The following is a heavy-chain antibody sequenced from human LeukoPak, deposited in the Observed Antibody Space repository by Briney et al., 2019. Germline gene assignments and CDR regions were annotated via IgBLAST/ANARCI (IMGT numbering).Heavy chain of an antibody. J-gene: IGHJ4*02. CDR3: ARTPIAARQIDY. V-gene: IGHV3-30-3*01. CDR2: ISYDGSNK. D-gene: IGHD6-6*01. CDR1: GFTFSSYA. Sequence: GGSLRLSCAASGFTFSSYAMHWVRQAPGKGLEWVAVISYDGSNKYYADSVKGRFTISRENSKNTLYLQMNSLRAEDTAVYYCARTPIAARQIDYWGQGTLVTVSS.